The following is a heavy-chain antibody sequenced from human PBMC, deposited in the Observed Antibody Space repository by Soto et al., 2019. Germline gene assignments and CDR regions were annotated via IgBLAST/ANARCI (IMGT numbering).Heavy chain of an antibody. V-gene: IGHV3-11*01. CDR3: VRSHYYGMDV. Sequence: QVQLVESGGGWVKPGGSLRLSCAASGFTFSDYHMSWIRQAPGKGLEWVSDINTSGRTTYYAHSVKGRFTISRDNAKKSLYLQMNSLRVEDTAVYYCVRSHYYGMDVWGQGTTVTVSS. J-gene: IGHJ6*02. CDR1: GFTFSDYH. CDR2: INTSGRTT.